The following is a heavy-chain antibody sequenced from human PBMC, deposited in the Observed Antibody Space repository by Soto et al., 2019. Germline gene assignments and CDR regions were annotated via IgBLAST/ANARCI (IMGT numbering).Heavy chain of an antibody. V-gene: IGHV3-73*01. Sequence: EVQLVESGGGLVQPGGSLKLSCAASGFTFSGSAMHWVRQASGKGLEWVGRIRRKGNNYATVYGASLKGRFTLSRDDAKNTAYLQMNSPNTEDTAVYYCSRQASDFWSGKPQYYMDVWGKGTTVTVSS. J-gene: IGHJ6*03. CDR1: GFTFSGSA. D-gene: IGHD3-3*01. CDR2: IRRKGNNYAT. CDR3: SRQASDFWSGKPQYYMDV.